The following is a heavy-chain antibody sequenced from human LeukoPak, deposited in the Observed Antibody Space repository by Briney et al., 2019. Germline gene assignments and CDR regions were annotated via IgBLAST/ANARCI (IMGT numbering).Heavy chain of an antibody. CDR1: EYTFTGYY. Sequence: EASVKVSCKASEYTFTGYYIHWVRQAPGQGPQWMGGINPNSGDTNYAQKFQGRVTMTRDTSSTTAYMELSGLRSDDTAVYYCALTGSYHGRWGQGTLVTVSS. J-gene: IGHJ4*02. CDR2: INPNSGDT. V-gene: IGHV1-2*02. CDR3: ALTGSYHGR. D-gene: IGHD1-26*01.